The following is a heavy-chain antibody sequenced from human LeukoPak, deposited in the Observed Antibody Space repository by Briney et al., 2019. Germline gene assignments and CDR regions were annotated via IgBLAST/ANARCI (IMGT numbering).Heavy chain of an antibody. CDR2: IYSGGST. CDR1: GFTVSSNY. J-gene: IGHJ4*02. Sequence: GGSLRLSCAASGFTVSSNYMSWVRQAPGKGLEWVSVIYSGGSTYYADSVKGRFTISRDNAKNTLYLQMNSLRAEDTAVYYCVVRGLTQQPVDYWGQGTLVTVSS. CDR3: VVRGLTQQPVDY. D-gene: IGHD6-13*01. V-gene: IGHV3-66*01.